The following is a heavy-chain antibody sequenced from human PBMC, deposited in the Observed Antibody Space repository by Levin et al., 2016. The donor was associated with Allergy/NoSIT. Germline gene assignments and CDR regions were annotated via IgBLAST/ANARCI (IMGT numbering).Heavy chain of an antibody. Sequence: WVRQAPGQGLEWMGIINPSGGSTSYAQKFQGRVTMTRDTSTSTVYMELSSLRSEDTAVYYCARGGPLWSGYYRGYFDYWGQGTLVTVSS. V-gene: IGHV1-46*01. CDR2: INPSGGST. J-gene: IGHJ4*02. D-gene: IGHD3-3*01. CDR3: ARGGPLWSGYYRGYFDY.